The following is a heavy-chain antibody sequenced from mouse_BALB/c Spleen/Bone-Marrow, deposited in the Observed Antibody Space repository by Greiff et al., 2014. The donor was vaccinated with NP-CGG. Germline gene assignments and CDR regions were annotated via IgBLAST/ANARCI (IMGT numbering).Heavy chain of an antibody. CDR3: VRPSWFAY. J-gene: IGHJ3*01. V-gene: IGHV1-7*01. Sequence: QVQLQQPGAELAKPGASVKMSCKASGYTFTSYWMHWVKQRPGQGLEWIGYINPSTGYTEYNQKFKDKATLTADKSSSTAYMQLSSLTSEDSAVYYCVRPSWFAYWGQGTLVTVSA. CDR1: GYTFTSYW. CDR2: INPSTGYT.